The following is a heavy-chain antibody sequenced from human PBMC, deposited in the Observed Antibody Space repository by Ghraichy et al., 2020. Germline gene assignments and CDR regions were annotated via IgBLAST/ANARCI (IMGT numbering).Heavy chain of an antibody. D-gene: IGHD1-26*01. CDR3: ARGVVGATTYFAFDI. V-gene: IGHV3-66*02. Sequence: GSLRLSCEASGFTVSSNYMSWVRQAPGKGLEWVSVIYSGGSTYYADSVKGRFTISRDNSKNMLYLQMNSLRAEDTAVYYCARGVVGATTYFAFDIWGQGTMVTVSS. J-gene: IGHJ3*02. CDR2: IYSGGST. CDR1: GFTVSSNY.